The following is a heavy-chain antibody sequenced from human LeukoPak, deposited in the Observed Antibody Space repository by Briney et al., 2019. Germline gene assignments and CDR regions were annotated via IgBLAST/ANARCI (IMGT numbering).Heavy chain of an antibody. Sequence: SETLSLTCAVSGGSISNGAYYCSWIRQHPGKGLEWIGYVYYTGNSYYNPSLKSRVTMSVDRSTDQFSLNLSSLTAADTAVYYCARASGANGYLFDYWGQGTLVTVSS. CDR2: VYYTGNS. CDR3: ARASGANGYLFDY. D-gene: IGHD1-26*01. CDR1: GGSISNGAYY. J-gene: IGHJ4*02. V-gene: IGHV4-31*11.